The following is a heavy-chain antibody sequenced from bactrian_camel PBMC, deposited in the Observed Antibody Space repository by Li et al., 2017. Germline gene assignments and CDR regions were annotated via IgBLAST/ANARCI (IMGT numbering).Heavy chain of an antibody. Sequence: VQLVESGGGLVQPGGSLRLSCAASGFTFSSYDMSWVRQVPGKEREGVAVISSGGSTKYLDSVKGRFTISRDNAENTQYLQMNDLKPEDTAVYYCATWWSVGFWGQGTQVTVS. CDR2: ISSGGST. J-gene: IGHJ6*01. D-gene: IGHD7*01. CDR1: GFTFSSYD. V-gene: IGHV3S67*01. CDR3: ATWWSVGF.